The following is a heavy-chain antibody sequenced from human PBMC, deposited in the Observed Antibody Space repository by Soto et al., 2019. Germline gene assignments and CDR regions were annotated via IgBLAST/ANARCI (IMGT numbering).Heavy chain of an antibody. CDR3: AREGGLLNWFDP. CDR1: GFTFSSYN. J-gene: IGHJ5*02. Sequence: EVQLVESGGGLVQPGGSLRLSCAASGFTFSSYNMNWVRQAPGKGLEWVSYISSSSSTIYYADSVKGRFTISRDNAKNSLYLQVNSLRDEDTVVYYCAREGGLLNWFDPWGQGTLVTVSS. V-gene: IGHV3-48*02. CDR2: ISSSSSTI.